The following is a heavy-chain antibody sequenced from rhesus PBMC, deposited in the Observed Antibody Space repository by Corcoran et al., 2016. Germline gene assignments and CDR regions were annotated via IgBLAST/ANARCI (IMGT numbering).Heavy chain of an antibody. CDR3: AREVARTETYGLDS. Sequence: QLQESGPGLVQPSETLSLPCDVSVGSISSGSASSWIRQPPGQGLEWFGHIYCSIGSTYYNPSLKSRVTISKDTSKNQFSLKLSSGTAADTAVYYGAREVARTETYGLDSWGQGVVVTVSS. CDR1: VGSISSGSAS. D-gene: IGHD1-20*01. CDR2: IYCSIGST. J-gene: IGHJ6*01. V-gene: IGHV4S7*01.